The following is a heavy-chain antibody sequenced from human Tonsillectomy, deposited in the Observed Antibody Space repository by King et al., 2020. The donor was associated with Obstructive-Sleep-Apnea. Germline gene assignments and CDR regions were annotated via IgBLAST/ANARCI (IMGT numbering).Heavy chain of an antibody. CDR2: IDPSDSYT. D-gene: IGHD2-2*01. Sequence: QLVQSEVEVKKPGESLRISCKGSGYSFTTYWISWVRQMPGKGLEWMGKIDPSDSYTNYSPSFQGHVTISADKSISTAYLQWSSLKASDTAMYYCARHNLGYCSSSSCYAVDYWGQGTLVTVSS. CDR1: GYSFTTYW. J-gene: IGHJ4*02. CDR3: ARHNLGYCSSSSCYAVDY. V-gene: IGHV5-10-1*03.